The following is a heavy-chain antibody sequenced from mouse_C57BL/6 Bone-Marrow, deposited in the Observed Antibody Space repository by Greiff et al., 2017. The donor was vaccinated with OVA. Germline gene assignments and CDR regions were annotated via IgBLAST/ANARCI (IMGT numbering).Heavy chain of an antibody. Sequence: VQLQQSGAELVRPGASVTLSCKASGYTFTDYEMHWVKQTPVHGLEWIGAIDPETGGTAYNQKFKGKAILTADKSSSTAYMELLSLTSEDSAVYYCTREDWSYYFDYWGQGTTLTVSS. D-gene: IGHD4-1*01. CDR3: TREDWSYYFDY. CDR2: IDPETGGT. V-gene: IGHV1-15*01. J-gene: IGHJ2*01. CDR1: GYTFTDYE.